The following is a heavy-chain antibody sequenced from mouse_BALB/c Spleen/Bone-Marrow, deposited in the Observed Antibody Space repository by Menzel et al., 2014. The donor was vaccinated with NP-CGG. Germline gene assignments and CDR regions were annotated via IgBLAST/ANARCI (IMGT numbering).Heavy chain of an antibody. J-gene: IGHJ1*01. Sequence: EVQLQQSGAELVKPGASVKLSCTASGFNIKDTYMHWVKQRPEQGLEWIGRIDPANGNTQYDPTFQGKATITTDTSSNTAYLQLSSLTSEDTAVYYCASGYYGSSPYWYFDVWGAGTTVTVSS. D-gene: IGHD1-1*01. V-gene: IGHV14-3*02. CDR1: GFNIKDTY. CDR2: IDPANGNT. CDR3: ASGYYGSSPYWYFDV.